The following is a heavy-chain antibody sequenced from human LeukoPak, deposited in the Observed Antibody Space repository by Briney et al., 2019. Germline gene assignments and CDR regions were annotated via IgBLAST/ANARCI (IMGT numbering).Heavy chain of an antibody. CDR1: GFTFSSYA. CDR2: IRYDGSNK. V-gene: IGHV3-30*02. D-gene: IGHD3-10*01. J-gene: IGHJ4*02. Sequence: GGSLRLSCAASGFTFSSYAMSWVRQAPGKGLEWVAFIRYDGSNKYYADSVKGRFTISRDNSKNTLYLQRNSLRAEDTAVYYCAKEGVLWFGELLTTRFDYWGQGTLVTVSS. CDR3: AKEGVLWFGELLTTRFDY.